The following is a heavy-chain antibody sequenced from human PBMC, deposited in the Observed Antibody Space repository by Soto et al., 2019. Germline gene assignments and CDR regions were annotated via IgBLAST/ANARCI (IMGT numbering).Heavy chain of an antibody. CDR1: GYSFSSHA. Sequence: QVQLEQSGSEVQKSGSSVKVSCKASGYSFSSHAITWVRQAPGQGLEWMGGIIPVFGTPTYAQKFQGRLTISAEKSTNTSSLELRSLRSADTAVYYCARGGALSTSWYWGDGLDSWGQGTQVTVSS. D-gene: IGHD6-13*01. J-gene: IGHJ4*02. CDR2: IIPVFGTP. CDR3: ARGGALSTSWYWGDGLDS. V-gene: IGHV1-69*06.